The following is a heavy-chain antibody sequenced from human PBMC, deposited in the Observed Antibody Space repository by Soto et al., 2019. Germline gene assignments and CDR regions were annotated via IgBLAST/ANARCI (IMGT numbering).Heavy chain of an antibody. CDR2: TYYRSKWYS. V-gene: IGHV6-1*01. Sequence: PSQTLSLTCAISGDSVSSYSVVWNWIRQSPSGGLEWLGRTYYRSKWYSEYAISVQSRITVNADTSKNQVSLQLDSVTPDDTAVDYCARLIGNSWLDEWGQGSLVTVSS. J-gene: IGHJ5*02. D-gene: IGHD2-8*01. CDR1: GDSVSSYSVV. CDR3: ARLIGNSWLDE.